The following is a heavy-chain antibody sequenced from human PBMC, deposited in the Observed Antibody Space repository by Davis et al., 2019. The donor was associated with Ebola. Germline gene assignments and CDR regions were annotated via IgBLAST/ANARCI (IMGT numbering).Heavy chain of an antibody. J-gene: IGHJ4*02. CDR2: IDPSDSYT. CDR3: SRHVGGGYSSSWHY. Sequence: GESLKISCKGFGYTFTDYWINWVRQMPGKGLEWMGRIDPSDSYTNYSPSFQGHVTISVDKSTNTASLQWSSLKASDSALYYCSRHVGGGYSSSWHYWGQGTLITVSS. CDR1: GYTFTDYW. D-gene: IGHD6-13*01. V-gene: IGHV5-10-1*01.